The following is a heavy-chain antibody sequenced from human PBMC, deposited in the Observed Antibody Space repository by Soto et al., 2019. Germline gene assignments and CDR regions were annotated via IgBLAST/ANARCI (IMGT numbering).Heavy chain of an antibody. CDR1: GGSISSSSYY. CDR2: IYYSGST. J-gene: IGHJ5*02. D-gene: IGHD3-16*01. CDR3: ARPFFPFDP. V-gene: IGHV4-39*01. Sequence: SETLSLTCTVSGGSISSSSYYWGWIRQPPGKGLEWIGSIYYSGSTYYNPSLKSRVTISVDTSKNQFSLKLSSVTAADTAVYYCARPFFPFDPWGQGTLVTVPQ.